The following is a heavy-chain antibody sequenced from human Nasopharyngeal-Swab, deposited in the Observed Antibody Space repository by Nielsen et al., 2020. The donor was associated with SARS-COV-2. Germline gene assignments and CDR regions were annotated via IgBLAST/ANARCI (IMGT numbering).Heavy chain of an antibody. CDR2: IWYDGSNK. CDR1: GFTFSSYG. Sequence: GESLKISCAASGFTFSSYGMYWVRQAPGKGLEWVAVIWYDGSNKYYADSVKGRFTISRDNSKNTLYLQMNSLRAEDTAVYYCARDIGVGATPQDYWGQGTLVTVSS. V-gene: IGHV3-33*01. D-gene: IGHD1-26*01. CDR3: ARDIGVGATPQDY. J-gene: IGHJ4*02.